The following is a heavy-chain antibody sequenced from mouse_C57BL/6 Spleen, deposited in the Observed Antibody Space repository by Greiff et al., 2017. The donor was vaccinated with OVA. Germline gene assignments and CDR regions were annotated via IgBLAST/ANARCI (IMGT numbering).Heavy chain of an antibody. J-gene: IGHJ4*01. Sequence: QVQLKESGPGLVQPSQSLSITCTVSGFSLTSYGVHWVRQSPGKGLEWLGVIWRGGSTDYNAAFMSRLSITKDNSKSQVFFKMNSLQADDTAIYYCAKQITTVVATRYYAMDYWGQGTSVTVSS. CDR3: AKQITTVVATRYYAMDY. D-gene: IGHD1-1*01. V-gene: IGHV2-5*01. CDR2: IWRGGST. CDR1: GFSLTSYG.